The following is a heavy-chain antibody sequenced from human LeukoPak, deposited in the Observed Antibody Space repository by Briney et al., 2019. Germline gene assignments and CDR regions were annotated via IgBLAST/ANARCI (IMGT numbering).Heavy chain of an antibody. CDR3: ARGKRTFDP. V-gene: IGHV3-11*01. J-gene: IGHJ5*02. Sequence: GGSLRVSYVATGFSLTGNSMSWIRQPPGKGPEWVAYISSGSYSKYYADSVRGRFTISRDNSKNSLFLERSTLRVDDTALYYCARGKRTFDPWGQGTLVIVSS. CDR2: ISSGSYSK. CDR1: GFSLTGNS.